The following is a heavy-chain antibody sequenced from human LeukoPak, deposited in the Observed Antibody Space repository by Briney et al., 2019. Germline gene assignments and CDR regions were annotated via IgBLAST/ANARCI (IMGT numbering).Heavy chain of an antibody. Sequence: PSETLSLTCAVYGGSFSGYYWSWIRQPPGKGLEWIGEINHGGSTNYNPSLKSRVTISVDTSKNQFSLKLSSVTAADTAVYYCATGDGYCDGGTCYSHFDYWGQGTLVTVSS. CDR2: INHGGST. D-gene: IGHD2-15*01. J-gene: IGHJ4*02. V-gene: IGHV4-34*01. CDR1: GGSFSGYY. CDR3: ATGDGYCDGGTCYSHFDY.